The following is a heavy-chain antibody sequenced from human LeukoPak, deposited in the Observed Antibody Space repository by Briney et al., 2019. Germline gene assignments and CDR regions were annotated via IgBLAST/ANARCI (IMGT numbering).Heavy chain of an antibody. J-gene: IGHJ4*02. CDR1: GGSFSGYY. CDR2: INHSGST. CDR3: ARLNFRGGEALHSDS. V-gene: IGHV4-34*01. D-gene: IGHD3-16*01. Sequence: SETLSLTCAVYGGSFSGYYWSWIRQPPGKGLEWIGEINHSGSTNYNPSLKSRVTISVDTSKNQFSLKLSSVTAADTALYFCARLNFRGGEALHSDSWGQGTLVTVSS.